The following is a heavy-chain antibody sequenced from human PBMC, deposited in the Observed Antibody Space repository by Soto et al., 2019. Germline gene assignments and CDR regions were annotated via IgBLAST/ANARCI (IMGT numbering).Heavy chain of an antibody. CDR2: INPNFGSA. CDR1: GDPSSYSA. J-gene: IGHJ4*02. V-gene: IGHV1-69*01. CDR3: ATYYSAVAYFEN. Sequence: QVRVVQSGAEVRKPGSSVKVSCTASGDPSSYSAIGWLRQAPGQGLEWMGGINPNFGSAIYAQKFQGRTTITAHYMELNELRSEDRGIYFCATYYSAVAYFENWGQGTLVTVSS. D-gene: IGHD2-21*01.